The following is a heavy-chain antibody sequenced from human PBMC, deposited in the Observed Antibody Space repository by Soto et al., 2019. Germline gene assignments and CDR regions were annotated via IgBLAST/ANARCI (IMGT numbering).Heavy chain of an antibody. D-gene: IGHD5-18*01. CDR2: IWYDGSNK. J-gene: IGHJ4*02. CDR3: ARTARYSPYYFDY. V-gene: IGHV3-33*01. Sequence: QVQLVESGGGVVQPGRSLRLSCAASGFTFSSYGMHWVRQAPGKGLEWVAVIWYDGSNKYYADSVKGRFTISRDNSKNTLHLQMNSLRAEDTAVYYCARTARYSPYYFDYWGQGTLVTVSS. CDR1: GFTFSSYG.